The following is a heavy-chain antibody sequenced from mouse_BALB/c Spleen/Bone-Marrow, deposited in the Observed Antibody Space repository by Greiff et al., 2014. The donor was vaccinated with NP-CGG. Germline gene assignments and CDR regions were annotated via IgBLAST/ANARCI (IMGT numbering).Heavy chain of an antibody. Sequence: QVQLQQPGAELVKPGASVKLSRKASGYTFTSYWMHWVKQRPGQGLEWIGEINPSNGRTNYNEKFKSKATLTVDKSSSTAYMQLSSLTSEDSAVYYCARRATTVVATDYWGQGTTLTVSS. CDR1: GYTFTSYW. CDR2: INPSNGRT. J-gene: IGHJ2*01. CDR3: ARRATTVVATDY. D-gene: IGHD1-1*01. V-gene: IGHV1S81*02.